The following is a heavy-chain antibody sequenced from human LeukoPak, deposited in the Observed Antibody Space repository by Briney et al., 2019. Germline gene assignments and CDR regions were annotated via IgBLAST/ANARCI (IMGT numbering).Heavy chain of an antibody. CDR3: GRVLSGSGGDAPFDY. V-gene: IGHV1-69*04. Sequence: ASGKVSCKAAGASFIIDAIDWMRQTPGQGQGWKGRISPILGIPNYAKKFQGRVTITADKSTSTAYMELSSLGSEDTAVYYCGRVLSGSGGDAPFDYWGQGTLVTVSS. J-gene: IGHJ4*02. D-gene: IGHD3-10*01. CDR2: ISPILGIP. CDR1: GASFIIDA.